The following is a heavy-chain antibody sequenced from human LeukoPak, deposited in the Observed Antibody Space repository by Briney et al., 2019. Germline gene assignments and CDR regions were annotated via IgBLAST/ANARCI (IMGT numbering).Heavy chain of an antibody. J-gene: IGHJ4*02. CDR2: IITVFGTA. CDR3: AKAALVGTHYFDH. CDR1: GGIFSSYA. V-gene: IGHV1-69*06. D-gene: IGHD3-3*02. Sequence: SVKVSCKASGGIFSSYAISWVRQAPGQGLEWMGRIITVFGTANYVQKFEGRVTITADKSASTVYMELSSLRSEDSAVYYCAKAALVGTHYFDHWGQGTLVTVSS.